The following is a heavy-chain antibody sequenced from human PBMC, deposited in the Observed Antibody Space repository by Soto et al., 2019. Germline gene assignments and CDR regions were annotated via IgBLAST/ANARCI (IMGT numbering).Heavy chain of an antibody. CDR1: GFTFSSYS. CDR2: ISSSSSTI. V-gene: IGHV3-48*02. D-gene: IGHD3-22*01. J-gene: IGHJ3*02. CDR3: ARAYYYDSSGYYYGVWAFDI. Sequence: EVQLVESGGGLVQPGGSLRLSCAASGFTFSSYSMNWVRQAPGKGLEWVSYISSSSSTIYYADSVKGRFTISRDNAKNSLYLQMNSLRDEDTAVYYCARAYYYDSSGYYYGVWAFDIWGQGTMVTVSS.